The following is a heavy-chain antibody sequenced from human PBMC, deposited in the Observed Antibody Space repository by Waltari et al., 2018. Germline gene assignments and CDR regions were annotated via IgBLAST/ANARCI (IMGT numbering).Heavy chain of an antibody. CDR3: ARVGIAARRDAFDI. CDR2: IYSGGST. J-gene: IGHJ3*02. Sequence: EVQLVESGGGLIQPGGSLRLSCAASGFTVSSNYMSWVRQARGKGLEWFSVIYSGGSTYYADSVKGRFTISRDNSKNTLYLQMNSLRAEDTAVYYCARVGIAARRDAFDIWGQGTMVTVSS. V-gene: IGHV3-53*01. CDR1: GFTVSSNY. D-gene: IGHD6-6*01.